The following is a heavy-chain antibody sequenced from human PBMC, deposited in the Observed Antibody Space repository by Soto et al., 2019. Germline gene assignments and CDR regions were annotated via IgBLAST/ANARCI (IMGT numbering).Heavy chain of an antibody. CDR1: GFTFSGSA. CDR3: TRRQAADKMKPFDP. Sequence: AGGSLRLSCAASGFTFSGSAMHWVRQASGKGLEWVGRIRSKANSYATAYAASVKGRFTISRDDSKNTAYLQMNSLKTEDTAVYYSTRRQAADKMKPFDPWGQGTLVTVSS. J-gene: IGHJ5*02. V-gene: IGHV3-73*01. CDR2: IRSKANSYAT. D-gene: IGHD2-15*01.